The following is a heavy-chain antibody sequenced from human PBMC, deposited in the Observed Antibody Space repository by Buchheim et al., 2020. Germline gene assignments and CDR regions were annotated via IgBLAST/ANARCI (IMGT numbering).Heavy chain of an antibody. CDR2: IDYSGNI. J-gene: IGHJ1*01. CDR3: ARHRSSGSRRDFQH. CDR1: GGSIRSGHYH. V-gene: IGHV4-30-4*08. Sequence: QVQLQESGPGLVKPSQTLSLICTVSGGSIRSGHYHWGWVRQPPGKGLEWIGYIDYSGNIYYNPSLKSRATMSADTSKHQYSLKLNSVTAADTAVYYCARHRSSGSRRDFQHWGQGTL. D-gene: IGHD6-19*01.